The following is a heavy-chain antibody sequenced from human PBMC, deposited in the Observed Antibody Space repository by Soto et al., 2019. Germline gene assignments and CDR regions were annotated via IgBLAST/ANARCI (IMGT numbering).Heavy chain of an antibody. Sequence: QIQLVQSGAEVKKPGASVRVSCKASGYAFSNYGISWIRQAPGLGLEWMGWISPNNGNTDYAQSLQVRVTMTTDTSTNTAYMEWRSVTADDTAVYYCATTDDSGFDPWGQGTLVTVSS. V-gene: IGHV1-18*04. J-gene: IGHJ5*02. CDR2: ISPNNGNT. D-gene: IGHD3-10*01. CDR3: ATTDDSGFDP. CDR1: GYAFSNYG.